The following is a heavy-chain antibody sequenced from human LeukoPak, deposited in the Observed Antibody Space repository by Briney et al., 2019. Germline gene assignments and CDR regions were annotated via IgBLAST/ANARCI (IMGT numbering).Heavy chain of an antibody. D-gene: IGHD3-22*01. CDR2: ISGSGGST. J-gene: IGHJ4*02. Sequence: GGSLRLSCAASGFDFSSYGMSWVRQAPGKGLEWVSAISGSGGSTYYADSVKGRFTISRDNSKNTLYLQMNSLRAEDTAVYYCAKVFYYDSSGSDYWGQGTLVTVSS. V-gene: IGHV3-23*01. CDR3: AKVFYYDSSGSDY. CDR1: GFDFSSYG.